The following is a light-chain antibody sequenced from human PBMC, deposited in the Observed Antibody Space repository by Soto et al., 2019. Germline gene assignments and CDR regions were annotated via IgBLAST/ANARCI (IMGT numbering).Light chain of an antibody. CDR2: GAS. V-gene: IGKV3-15*01. CDR3: QQYNNWPQT. CDR1: QSVATN. J-gene: IGKJ1*01. Sequence: EAVLRHSPGTLSVSPGERATLSCTASQSVATNLAWYQQRPGQAPRLLIYGASKRAIGLPARFSGSGSGTEFTLTITSLQSEDFAVYYCQQYNNWPQTFGKGTKVDIK.